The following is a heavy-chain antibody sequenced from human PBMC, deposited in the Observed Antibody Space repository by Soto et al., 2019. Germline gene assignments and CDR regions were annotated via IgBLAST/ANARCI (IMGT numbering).Heavy chain of an antibody. D-gene: IGHD3-22*01. Sequence: QLQLQESGSGLVKPSQPLSLTCAVSGDSISSVGSYCNSIRQPPGRGMEWIGYIYDSGRSYYNPSLRSRVTISVDRSRNQFSLRLSFVTAADTTVCYCSRGSQYDVNSSGYTRRTHFEFVDRGKVTVVGVSS. J-gene: IGHJ3*01. CDR2: IYDSGRS. V-gene: IGHV4-30-2*01. CDR3: SRGSQYDVNSSGYTRRTHFEFVD. CDR1: GDSISSVGSY.